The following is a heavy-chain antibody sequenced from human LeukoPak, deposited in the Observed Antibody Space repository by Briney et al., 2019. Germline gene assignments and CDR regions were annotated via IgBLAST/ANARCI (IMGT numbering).Heavy chain of an antibody. CDR3: TRDQLGSPDC. J-gene: IGHJ4*02. CDR1: GFTFSSYA. D-gene: IGHD3-10*01. Sequence: GGSLRLSCAASGFTFSSYAMSWVRQTPGKGLEWVSGISGSGGSTYYAGSVKGRFTISRDNSKNTMSLQMNSLRGEDTAVYYCTRDQLGSPDCWGQGTLVTVSS. CDR2: ISGSGGST. V-gene: IGHV3-23*01.